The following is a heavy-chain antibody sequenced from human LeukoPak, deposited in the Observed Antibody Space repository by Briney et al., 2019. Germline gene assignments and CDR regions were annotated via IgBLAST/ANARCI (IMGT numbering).Heavy chain of an antibody. J-gene: IGHJ4*02. CDR3: TTRYCSGGRCDY. Sequence: GGSLRLSCAASGFTFSNAWMNWVRQAPGKGLEWVGRIKSKTDGGTSDYAAPVKGRFSISRDDSKTTLYLQMNSLKTEDTAVYYCTTRYCSGGRCDYWGQGTLVTVSS. CDR1: GFTFSNAW. CDR2: IKSKTDGGTS. D-gene: IGHD2-15*01. V-gene: IGHV3-15*01.